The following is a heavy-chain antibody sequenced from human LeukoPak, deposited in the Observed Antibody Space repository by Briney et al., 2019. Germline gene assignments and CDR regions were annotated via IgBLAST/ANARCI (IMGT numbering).Heavy chain of an antibody. CDR3: ARDPRYSSSYYYGMDV. Sequence: ASVKVSCKASGYTFTSYYMHWVRQAPGQGLEWMGIINPSGGSTSYAQKFQGRVTMTRDTSTSTVYMELSSLRSEDTAVYCCARDPRYSSSYYYGMDVWGQGTTVTVSS. CDR2: INPSGGST. CDR1: GYTFTSYY. J-gene: IGHJ6*02. V-gene: IGHV1-46*01. D-gene: IGHD6-6*01.